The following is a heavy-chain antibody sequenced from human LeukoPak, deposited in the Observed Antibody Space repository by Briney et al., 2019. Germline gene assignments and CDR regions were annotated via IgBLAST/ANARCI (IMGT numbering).Heavy chain of an antibody. CDR2: IYSDGST. D-gene: IGHD3-16*01. V-gene: IGHV3-66*01. J-gene: IGHJ4*02. Sequence: GGSPRLSCAASGFTFSDYYMSWVRQAPGKGLEWVSLIYSDGSTYYADSVRGRFTISRDTSKNTLYLQMNNLRAEDTAVYYCARDLTSYDYVWDYWGQGTLVTVSS. CDR3: ARDLTSYDYVWDY. CDR1: GFTFSDYY.